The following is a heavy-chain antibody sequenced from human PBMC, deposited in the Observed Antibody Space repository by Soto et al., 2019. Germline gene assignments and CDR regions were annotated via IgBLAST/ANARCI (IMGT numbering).Heavy chain of an antibody. D-gene: IGHD2-15*01. J-gene: IGHJ5*02. Sequence: QVHLVQSGAEVKKPGSSVKVSCKASGGTSRSLSITWVRQAPGQGLEWMGGITPLFGIPNYPQKFQGSLTITADKSTGTAYLELSSLRSEDTAVYYCARDTHSAGGWFDTWGRGTLVTVSS. CDR2: ITPLFGIP. CDR3: ARDTHSAGGWFDT. CDR1: GGTSRSLS. V-gene: IGHV1-69*17.